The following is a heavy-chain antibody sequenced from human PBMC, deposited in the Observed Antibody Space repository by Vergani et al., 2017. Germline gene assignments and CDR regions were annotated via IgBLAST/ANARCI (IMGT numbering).Heavy chain of an antibody. Sequence: EVQLVESGGGLVKPGGSLRLSCAASGFTFSNAWMSWVRQAPGKGLEWVGRIKSKTDGGTTDYAAPVKGRFTISRDDSKNTLYLQMNSLKTEDTAVYYCAKDVAWFGDAGAFDIWGQGTMVTVSS. D-gene: IGHD3-10*01. CDR3: AKDVAWFGDAGAFDI. V-gene: IGHV3-15*01. CDR2: IKSKTDGGTT. CDR1: GFTFSNAW. J-gene: IGHJ3*02.